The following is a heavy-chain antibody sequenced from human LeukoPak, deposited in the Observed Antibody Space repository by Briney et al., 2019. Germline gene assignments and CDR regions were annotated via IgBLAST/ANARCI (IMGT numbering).Heavy chain of an antibody. V-gene: IGHV1-69*05. Sequence: SVKVSCKASGGTFSSYAISWVRQAPGQGLEWMGRIIPIFGSANYAQKFQGRVTITTDESTSTAYMELSSLRSEDTAVYYCARDKWDCSGGSCYDFQHWGQGTLVTVSS. CDR3: ARDKWDCSGGSCYDFQH. D-gene: IGHD2-15*01. CDR1: GGTFSSYA. CDR2: IIPIFGSA. J-gene: IGHJ1*01.